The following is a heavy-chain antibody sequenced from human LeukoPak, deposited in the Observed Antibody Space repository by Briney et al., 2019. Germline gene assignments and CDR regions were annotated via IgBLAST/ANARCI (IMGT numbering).Heavy chain of an antibody. CDR1: GGSISSSSYF. D-gene: IGHD3-3*01. V-gene: IGHV4-39*01. J-gene: IGHJ4*02. CDR2: IHYSGST. Sequence: SETLSLTCTVSGGSISSSSYFWGWIRQPPGKGLEWIGTIHYSGSTHYDPSLKGRVTISVDTSKNQFSLKLSSVTAADTAVYYCAGGSSGYFEFDYWGQGTLVTVSS. CDR3: AGGSSGYFEFDY.